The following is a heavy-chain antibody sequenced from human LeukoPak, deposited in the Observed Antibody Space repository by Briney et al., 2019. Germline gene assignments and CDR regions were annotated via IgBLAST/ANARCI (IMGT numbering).Heavy chain of an antibody. CDR2: INPHSGGT. J-gene: IGHJ4*02. CDR1: GYTFIGYY. Sequence: GASVKVSCKASGYTFIGYYMHWVRQAPGQGLEWMGWINPHSGGTNSEQIFQGRVTMSRDTSISTVYMELSRLRSDDTALYYCAREGVIGDGYNFFDYWGQGTLVTVSS. CDR3: AREGVIGDGYNFFDY. V-gene: IGHV1-2*02. D-gene: IGHD5-24*01.